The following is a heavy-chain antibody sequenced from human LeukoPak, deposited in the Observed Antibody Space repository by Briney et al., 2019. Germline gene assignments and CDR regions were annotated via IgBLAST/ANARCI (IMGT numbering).Heavy chain of an antibody. CDR1: GFTFSSYA. V-gene: IGHV3-30*04. J-gene: IGHJ4*02. CDR2: ISYDGSNK. D-gene: IGHD5-18*01. Sequence: TGGSLRLSCAASGFTFSSYAMHWVRQAPGKGLEWVAVISYDGSNKYYADSVKGRFTISRDNSKNTLYLQMNSLRAEDTAVYYCARSKGYSFGEDYWGQGTLVTVSS. CDR3: ARSKGYSFGEDY.